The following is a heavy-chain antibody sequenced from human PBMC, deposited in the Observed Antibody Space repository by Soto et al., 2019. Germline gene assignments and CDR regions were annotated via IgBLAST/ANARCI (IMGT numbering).Heavy chain of an antibody. J-gene: IGHJ4*02. Sequence: GESLKISCAASGFTFSSYGMHWVRQAPGKGLEWVAVISYDGSNKYYADSVKGRFTISRDNSKNTLYLQMNSLRAEDTAVYYCAKEWYDILTGPFDYWGQGTLVTVSS. V-gene: IGHV3-30*18. D-gene: IGHD3-9*01. CDR1: GFTFSSYG. CDR2: ISYDGSNK. CDR3: AKEWYDILTGPFDY.